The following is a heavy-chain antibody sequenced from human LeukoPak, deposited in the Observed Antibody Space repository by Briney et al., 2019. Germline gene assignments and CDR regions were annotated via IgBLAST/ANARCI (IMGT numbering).Heavy chain of an antibody. J-gene: IGHJ4*02. V-gene: IGHV1-18*01. CDR2: ISAYNGNT. CDR1: GYTFTSYG. Sequence: ASVEVSCKASGYTFTSYGISWVRQAPGQGLEWMGWISAYNGNTNYAQKLQGRVTMTTDTSTSTAYMELRSLRSDDTAVYYCARTAAKNDYVWGSYRYNYFDYWGQGTLVTVSS. CDR3: ARTAAKNDYVWGSYRYNYFDY. D-gene: IGHD3-16*02.